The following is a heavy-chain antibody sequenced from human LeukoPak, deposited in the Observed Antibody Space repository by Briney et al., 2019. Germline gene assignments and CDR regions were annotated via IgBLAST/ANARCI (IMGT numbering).Heavy chain of an antibody. CDR2: INPNSGGT. V-gene: IGHV1-2*02. Sequence: AASVKVSCKASEYTFSGHFIHWMRQAPGQGLEWVGWINPNSGGTNYAQKFQGRVTLTRDTSAGTAYMDLSSLRSGDTAVYYCAQSIAVPRIPTFDVWGQGTVVAVSS. CDR1: EYTFSGHF. D-gene: IGHD6-19*01. J-gene: IGHJ3*01. CDR3: AQSIAVPRIPTFDV.